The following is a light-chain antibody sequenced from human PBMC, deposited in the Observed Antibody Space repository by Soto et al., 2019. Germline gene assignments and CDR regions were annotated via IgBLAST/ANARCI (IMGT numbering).Light chain of an antibody. Sequence: DIQMTQSPSSLSAVVGDRVTISCRASQTISTYLNWYQQRPGEAPKLLIFAASRLQSGVPSRFSGSGSGTLFTLTIRGLLPDDFAVYYCQQYNLYSTFGQGTKLEI. CDR3: QQYNLYST. CDR1: QTISTY. CDR2: AAS. V-gene: IGKV1-39*01. J-gene: IGKJ2*01.